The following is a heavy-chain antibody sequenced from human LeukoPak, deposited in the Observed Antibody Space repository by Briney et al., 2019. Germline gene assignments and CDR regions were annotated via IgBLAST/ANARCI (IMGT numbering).Heavy chain of an antibody. Sequence: PGGSLRLSCAASGFTFDDYAMHWVRQAPGKGLEWVSGISWNSGTIGYADSVKGRFTISRDNAKNSLYLQMNSLRAEDTALYYCAKAQAGHYYYYYMDVWGKGTTVTVSS. CDR3: AKAQAGHYYYYYMDV. D-gene: IGHD6-13*01. CDR1: GFTFDDYA. CDR2: ISWNSGTI. J-gene: IGHJ6*03. V-gene: IGHV3-9*01.